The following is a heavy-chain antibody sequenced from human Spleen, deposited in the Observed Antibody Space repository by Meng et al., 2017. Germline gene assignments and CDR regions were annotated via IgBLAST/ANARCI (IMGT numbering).Heavy chain of an antibody. CDR2: IYYTGST. CDR3: ARDPHTTGTYDL. CDR1: GDSVTSGNYS. J-gene: IGHJ5*02. D-gene: IGHD1-1*01. Sequence: QVQLQESGPGLVRPSETLSLTCTVSGDSVTSGNYSWSWIRQPPGKGPEWIGYIYYTGSTNYNPSLKSRLTMSIDTSKNRFSLKLTSVTAADTAVYYCARDPHTTGTYDLWGQGTLVTVSS. V-gene: IGHV4-61*03.